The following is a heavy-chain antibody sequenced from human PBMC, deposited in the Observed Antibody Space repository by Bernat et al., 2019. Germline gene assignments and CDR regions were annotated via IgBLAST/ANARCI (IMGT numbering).Heavy chain of an antibody. CDR3: TSYQH. Sequence: EVQLVESGGGLVKPGGSLRLSCAASGFTFSNAWMSWVRQAPGKGLEWVGHIKSKTEGGTTDYAAPVKGRFTISRDDSKNTLYLQMNSLKTEDTAVYYCTSYQHWGQGTLVTVSS. CDR1: GFTFSNAW. V-gene: IGHV3-15*01. J-gene: IGHJ1*01. CDR2: IKSKTEGGTT.